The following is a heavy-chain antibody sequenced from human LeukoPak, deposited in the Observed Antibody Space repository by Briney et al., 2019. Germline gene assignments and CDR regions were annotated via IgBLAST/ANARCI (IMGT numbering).Heavy chain of an antibody. CDR1: GFTVSSNY. CDR2: IYSGGST. Sequence: GGSLRLSCAASGFTVSSNYMSWVRQAPGKGLEWVSVIYSGGSTYYADSVKGRFTISRDNSKTTLYLQMNSLRDKDTAVYYCARDDRDGNKWFLDWGQGTLVTVSS. CDR3: ARDDRDGNKWFLD. J-gene: IGHJ4*02. D-gene: IGHD1/OR15-1a*01. V-gene: IGHV3-66*01.